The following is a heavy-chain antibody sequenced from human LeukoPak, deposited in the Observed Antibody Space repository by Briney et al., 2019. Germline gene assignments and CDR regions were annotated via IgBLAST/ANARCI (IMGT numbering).Heavy chain of an antibody. CDR3: ARDRGITGTTSLDY. Sequence: PGGSLRLSCAASGFTFSSYSMNWVRQAPGKGLEWVSSISSSSSYIYYADSVKGRFTLSRDNAKNSLYLQMNGLRAEDTAVYYCARDRGITGTTSLDYWGQGTLVTVSS. D-gene: IGHD1-20*01. J-gene: IGHJ4*02. CDR1: GFTFSSYS. V-gene: IGHV3-21*01. CDR2: ISSSSSYI.